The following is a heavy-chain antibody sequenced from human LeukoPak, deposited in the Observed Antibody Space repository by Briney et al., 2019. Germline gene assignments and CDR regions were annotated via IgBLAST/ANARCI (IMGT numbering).Heavy chain of an antibody. J-gene: IGHJ6*02. D-gene: IGHD6-13*01. CDR2: IYYSGST. V-gene: IGHV4-31*03. CDR1: GGSISSGGYY. Sequence: SETLSLTCTVSGGSISSGGYYWSWIRQHPGKGLEWIGYIYYSGSTYYNPSLKSRVTISVDTSKNQFSLKLSSVTAADTAVYYCARGGSGEQQLVSPHYYYGMDVWGQGTTVTVSS. CDR3: ARGGSGEQQLVSPHYYYGMDV.